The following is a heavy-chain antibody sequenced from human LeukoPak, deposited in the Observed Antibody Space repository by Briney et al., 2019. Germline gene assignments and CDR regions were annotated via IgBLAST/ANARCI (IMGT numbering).Heavy chain of an antibody. CDR1: GFTFSSYW. D-gene: IGHD3-22*01. CDR3: ARDRVKYYYDSSGYYEGRKFDY. V-gene: IGHV3-7*01. Sequence: GGSLRLSCAASGFTFSSYWMSWVRQAPGKGLEWVANIKQDGSEKYYVDSVKGRFTISRDNAKNSLYLRMNSLRAEDTAVYYCARDRVKYYYDSSGYYEGRKFDYWGQGTLVTVSS. J-gene: IGHJ4*02. CDR2: IKQDGSEK.